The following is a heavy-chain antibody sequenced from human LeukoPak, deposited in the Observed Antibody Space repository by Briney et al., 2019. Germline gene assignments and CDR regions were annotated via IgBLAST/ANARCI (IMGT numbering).Heavy chain of an antibody. V-gene: IGHV3-30-3*01. CDR1: GXTFSSYA. CDR3: ARETSDWYFDL. J-gene: IGHJ2*01. Sequence: GGSLRLSCAASGXTFSSYAMHWVRQAPGKGLEWVAVISYDGSNKYSADSVKGRFTISRDNSKNTLYLQMNSLRAEDTAVWYCARETSDWYFDLWGRGTLVTVSS. CDR2: ISYDGSNK.